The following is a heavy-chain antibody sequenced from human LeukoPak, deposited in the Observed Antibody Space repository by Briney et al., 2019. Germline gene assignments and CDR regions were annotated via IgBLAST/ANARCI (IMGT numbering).Heavy chain of an antibody. Sequence: ASVKVSCKASGYTFTMYGISWVRQAPGQGLQWLGWISPHNGNTKYAQDLQGRVSMTTDTPTSTAYLELRSLRSDDTAIYYCARDLNYVTLGYDILADVGYYFDYWGQGSLVTVSS. CDR3: ARDLNYVTLGYDILADVGYYFDY. V-gene: IGHV1-18*01. D-gene: IGHD3-9*01. J-gene: IGHJ4*02. CDR2: ISPHNGNT. CDR1: GYTFTMYG.